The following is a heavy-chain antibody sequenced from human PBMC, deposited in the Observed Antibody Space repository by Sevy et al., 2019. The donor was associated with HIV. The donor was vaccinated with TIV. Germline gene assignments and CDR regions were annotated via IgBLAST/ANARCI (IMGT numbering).Heavy chain of an antibody. D-gene: IGHD6-6*01. CDR1: GGSFTSDY. CDR3: ARQSSSSFGIDY. J-gene: IGHJ4*02. CDR2: LYNRGST. V-gene: IGHV4-59*08. Sequence: SETLSLTCIVSGGSFTSDYWSWIRQPPGKGLEWIGYLYNRGSTTYNPSFKSRVTISVDTSKKQIYLKLNSVTAADTAVYYCARQSSSSFGIDYWGQGTRVTVSS.